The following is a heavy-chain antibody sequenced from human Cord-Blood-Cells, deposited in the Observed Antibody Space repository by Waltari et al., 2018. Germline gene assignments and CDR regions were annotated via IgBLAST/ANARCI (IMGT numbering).Heavy chain of an antibody. CDR3: ARLDDYGDYYYYGMDV. J-gene: IGHJ6*02. D-gene: IGHD4-17*01. CDR1: GYSISSGSY. V-gene: IGHV4-38-2*01. Sequence: QVQLQESGPGLVKPSETLSLTCAVSGYSISSGSYWGWIRQPPGKGLEWIGSIYHSGSTYYNPSLKSRVTISVDTSKNQFSLKLSSVTAADTAVYYCARLDDYGDYYYYGMDVWGQGTTVTVSS. CDR2: IYHSGST.